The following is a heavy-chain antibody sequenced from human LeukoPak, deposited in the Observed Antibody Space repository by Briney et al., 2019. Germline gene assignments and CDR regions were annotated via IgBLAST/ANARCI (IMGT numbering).Heavy chain of an antibody. V-gene: IGHV5-51*01. CDR3: ARLSPGIPFEY. J-gene: IGHJ4*02. Sequence: PGESLKIPCKDSGYSFTTYWIAWVRQIPGKGLEWMGIIYPGDSDTTYSPSFQGQVTISADKSISTAYLQWRSLKASDTAMYFCARLSPGIPFEYWGKGTLVTVSS. CDR2: IYPGDSDT. CDR1: GYSFTTYW.